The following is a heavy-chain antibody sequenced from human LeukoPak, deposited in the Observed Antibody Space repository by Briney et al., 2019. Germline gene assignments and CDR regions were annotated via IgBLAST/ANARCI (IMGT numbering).Heavy chain of an antibody. CDR3: ARDGRSYSNYGLDWFDP. J-gene: IGHJ5*02. Sequence: GGSLRLSCAASGFTFSSYWMSWVRQAPGKGLEWVANIKQDGSEKYYVDSVKGRFTISRDNAKNSLYLQMNSLRAEDTAVYYSARDGRSYSNYGLDWFDPWGQGTLVTVSS. CDR2: IKQDGSEK. CDR1: GFTFSSYW. D-gene: IGHD4-11*01. V-gene: IGHV3-7*01.